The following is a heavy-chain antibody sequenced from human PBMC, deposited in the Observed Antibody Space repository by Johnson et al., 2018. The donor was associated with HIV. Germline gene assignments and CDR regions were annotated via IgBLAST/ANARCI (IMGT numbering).Heavy chain of an antibody. V-gene: IGHV3-30*18. CDR1: GFNFNNYG. CDR3: AKGRLVGATTYDAFDI. J-gene: IGHJ3*02. D-gene: IGHD1-26*01. Sequence: QEQLVESGGGVVQPGRSLRLSCAASGFNFNNYGMHWVRQAPGKGLEWVAVISYDGSNKYYADHVKGRFTISRDNSKHTLYLQMNSLRAEDTAVYYCAKGRLVGATTYDAFDIWGQGTMVTVSS. CDR2: ISYDGSNK.